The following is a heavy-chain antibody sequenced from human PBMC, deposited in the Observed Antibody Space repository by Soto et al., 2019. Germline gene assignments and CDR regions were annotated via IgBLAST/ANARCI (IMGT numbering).Heavy chain of an antibody. Sequence: GGSLRLSCAASGFTFSSYGMHWVRQAPGKGLEWVAVISYDGSNKYYADSVKGRFTIFRDNSKNTLYLQMNSLRAEDTAVYYCAKTQEMITFGGVIDPIDYWGQGTLVTVS. CDR1: GFTFSSYG. CDR3: AKTQEMITFGGVIDPIDY. D-gene: IGHD3-16*02. CDR2: ISYDGSNK. V-gene: IGHV3-30*18. J-gene: IGHJ4*02.